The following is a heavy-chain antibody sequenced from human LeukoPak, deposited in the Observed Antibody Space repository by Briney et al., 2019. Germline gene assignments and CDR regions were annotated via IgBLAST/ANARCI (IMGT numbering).Heavy chain of an antibody. CDR3: ARDAGDSSGYYYY. CDR2: IIPILGIA. V-gene: IGHV1-69*04. CDR1: GGTFSSYA. D-gene: IGHD3-22*01. J-gene: IGHJ4*02. Sequence: SVKVSCKASGGTFSSYAISWVRQAPGQELEWMGRIIPILGIANYAQKFQGRVTITADKSTSTAYMELSSLRSEDTAVYYCARDAGDSSGYYYYWGQGTLVTVSS.